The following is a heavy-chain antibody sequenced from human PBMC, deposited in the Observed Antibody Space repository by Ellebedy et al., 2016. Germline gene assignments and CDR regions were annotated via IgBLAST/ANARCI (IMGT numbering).Heavy chain of an antibody. CDR3: ARGGRWLDY. D-gene: IGHD5-24*01. CDR2: IYTNTGNP. CDR1: GYSFTTYA. J-gene: IGHJ4*02. V-gene: IGHV7-4-1*02. Sequence: ASVKVSCKASGYSFTTYAMNWVRQAPGQGLEWMGRIYTNTGNPTYAQGFTGRFVFPLDPSVSTAYLQISSLKAEDTAVYYCARGGRWLDYWGQGALVTVSS.